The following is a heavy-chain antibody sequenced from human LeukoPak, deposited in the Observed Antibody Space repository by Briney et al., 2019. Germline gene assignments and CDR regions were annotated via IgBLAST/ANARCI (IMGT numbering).Heavy chain of an antibody. Sequence: GGSLRLSCAASGFTVSSDYMSWVRQAPGKGLEWVASFSLSNSIDYADSVKGRFTITRDNAKKSLYLQMDSLRDEDTAVYYCARNPRLDSWGLGTLVVVSS. CDR3: ARNPRLDS. V-gene: IGHV3-69-1*01. CDR1: GFTVSSDY. CDR2: FSLSNSI. J-gene: IGHJ4*02.